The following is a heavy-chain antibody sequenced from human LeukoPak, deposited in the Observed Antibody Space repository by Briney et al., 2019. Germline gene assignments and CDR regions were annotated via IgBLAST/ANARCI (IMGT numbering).Heavy chain of an antibody. CDR3: ARADNGSGSYAFDI. J-gene: IGHJ3*02. D-gene: IGHD3-10*01. CDR2: ISYDGSNK. CDR1: GFTFSSYA. V-gene: IGHV3-30*07. Sequence: SGGSLRLSCAASGFTFSSYAMHWVRQAPGKGLEWVAVISYDGSNKYYADSVKGRFTISRDNSKNTLDLQMRSLRAEDTAVYYCARADNGSGSYAFDIWGQGTRVTVSS.